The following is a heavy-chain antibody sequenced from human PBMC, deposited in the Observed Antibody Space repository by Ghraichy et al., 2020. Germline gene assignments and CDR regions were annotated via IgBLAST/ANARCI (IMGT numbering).Heavy chain of an antibody. V-gene: IGHV3-15*01. CDR2: IKSKTDGGTT. Sequence: GGSLRLSCAASGFTFSNAWMSWVRQAPGKGLKWVGRIKSKTDGGTTDYAAPVKGRFTISRDDSKNTLYLQMNSLKTEDTAVYYCTTRRDCSSTSCYVYYYYGMDVWGQGTTVTVSS. CDR1: GFTFSNAW. CDR3: TTRRDCSSTSCYVYYYYGMDV. D-gene: IGHD2-2*01. J-gene: IGHJ6*02.